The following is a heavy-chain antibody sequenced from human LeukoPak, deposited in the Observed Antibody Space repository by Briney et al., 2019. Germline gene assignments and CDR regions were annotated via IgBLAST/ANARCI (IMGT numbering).Heavy chain of an antibody. CDR2: INPNSGGT. J-gene: IGHJ6*03. CDR1: GYTFTGYY. Sequence: ASVKVSCKASGYTFTGYYMHWVRQAPGQGLEWMGWINPNSGGTNYAQKFQGRVTMTRDTSISTAYMELSRLRSDDPAVYYCARGAGTIYSYYYYMDVWGKGTTVTVSS. D-gene: IGHD6-19*01. CDR3: ARGAGTIYSYYYYMDV. V-gene: IGHV1-2*02.